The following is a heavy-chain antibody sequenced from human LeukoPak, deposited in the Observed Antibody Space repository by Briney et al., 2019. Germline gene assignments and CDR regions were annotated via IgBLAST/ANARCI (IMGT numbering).Heavy chain of an antibody. Sequence: GRSLRLSCAASGFTFVNNGMHWVRQAPGKGLEWVAVIWYDGSNKNYADSVKGRFTISRDNSKNTLYLQMNSLRAEDTAVYYCARDHYNWTPDQGYKVFDYWGQGSLVTVSS. V-gene: IGHV3-33*01. J-gene: IGHJ4*02. D-gene: IGHD1-20*01. CDR1: GFTFVNNG. CDR2: IWYDGSNK. CDR3: ARDHYNWTPDQGYKVFDY.